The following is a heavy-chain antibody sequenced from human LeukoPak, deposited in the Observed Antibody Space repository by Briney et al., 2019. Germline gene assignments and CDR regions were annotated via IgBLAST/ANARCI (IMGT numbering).Heavy chain of an antibody. V-gene: IGHV4-59*01. Sequence: SETLSLTCTVSGGSISSYYWSWIRQPPGKGLEWIGYIYYSGSTNYNPSLKSRVTISVDTSKNQFSLKLSSVTAADTAVYYCARGRTSGSYGTHFDYWGQGTLVTVSS. CDR3: ARGRTSGSYGTHFDY. J-gene: IGHJ4*02. D-gene: IGHD1-26*01. CDR1: GGSISSYY. CDR2: IYYSGST.